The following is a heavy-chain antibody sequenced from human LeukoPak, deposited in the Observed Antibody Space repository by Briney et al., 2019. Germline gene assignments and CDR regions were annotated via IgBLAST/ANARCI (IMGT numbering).Heavy chain of an antibody. D-gene: IGHD5-18*01. CDR2: INPSGGST. Sequence: ASVKVSCKASGYTFTSYGISWVRQAPGQGLEWMGIINPSGGSTSYAQKFQGRVTMTRDTSTSTVYMELSSLRSEDTAVYYCARDLGGYSYGPYFDYWGQGTLVTVSS. CDR3: ARDLGGYSYGPYFDY. V-gene: IGHV1-46*03. J-gene: IGHJ4*02. CDR1: GYTFTSYG.